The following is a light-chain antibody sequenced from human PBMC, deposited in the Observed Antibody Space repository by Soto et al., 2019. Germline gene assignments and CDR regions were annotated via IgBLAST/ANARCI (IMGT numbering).Light chain of an antibody. CDR1: QSVSSSY. CDR2: AAS. J-gene: IGKJ4*01. CDR3: QQYGNYPRVT. Sequence: EMVLTQSPGTLSLSPGERATLSCRASQSVSSSYLAWYQQKPGQAPRLLIYAASRRATGIPDRFSGSGSGTDFTLTISRLEPEDFAVYYWQQYGNYPRVTFGGGTKVDIK. V-gene: IGKV3-20*01.